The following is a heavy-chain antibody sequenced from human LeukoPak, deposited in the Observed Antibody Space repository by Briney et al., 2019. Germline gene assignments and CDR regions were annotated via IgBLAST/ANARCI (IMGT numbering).Heavy chain of an antibody. V-gene: IGHV4-59*08. D-gene: IGHD4-17*01. CDR1: GGSISSYY. CDR2: IHSSEGT. CDR3: ARHVYGEGMVV. J-gene: IGHJ6*04. Sequence: SETLSLTCTVSGGSISSYYWSWIRQPPGKGLECIGYIHSSEGTAHNASLKSRLTILLDTSKNQFSLTLSSVTAADTAVYYCARHVYGEGMVVWGKGTTVTVSS.